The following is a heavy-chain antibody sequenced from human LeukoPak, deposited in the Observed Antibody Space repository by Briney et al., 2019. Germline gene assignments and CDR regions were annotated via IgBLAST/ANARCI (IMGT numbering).Heavy chain of an antibody. J-gene: IGHJ4*02. D-gene: IGHD3-3*01. CDR2: IKEDGSEK. CDR3: ASPFWSGQPFDY. Sequence: GGSLRLSCAASGFTFSSYWMSWVRQAPGKGLEWVANIKEDGSEKYYVDSVKGRFTISRDNAKKSLYLQMNSLRAEDTAVYYCASPFWSGQPFDYWGQGTLVTVSS. V-gene: IGHV3-7*03. CDR1: GFTFSSYW.